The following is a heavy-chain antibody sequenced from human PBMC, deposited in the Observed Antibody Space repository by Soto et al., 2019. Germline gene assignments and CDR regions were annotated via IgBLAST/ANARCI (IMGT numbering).Heavy chain of an antibody. J-gene: IGHJ4*02. CDR2: IKSKTDGGTT. V-gene: IGHV3-15*01. D-gene: IGHD4-17*01. CDR3: TTASSTYGDYYFDY. Sequence: GGSLRLSCAASGFTFSNAWMSWVRQAPGKGLEWVGRIKSKTDGGTTDYAAPVKGRFTISRDDSKNTLYLQMNSLKTEDTALYYCTTASSTYGDYYFDYWGQGTLVTVSS. CDR1: GFTFSNAW.